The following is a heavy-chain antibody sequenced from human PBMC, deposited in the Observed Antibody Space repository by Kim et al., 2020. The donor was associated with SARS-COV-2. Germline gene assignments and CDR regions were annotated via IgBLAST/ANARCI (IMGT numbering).Heavy chain of an antibody. Sequence: GTPNHARIFQGRVTITADETTNTAYMELSSLKSDDTAVYYCAREWKLVLDFWGQGSLVTVSS. CDR3: AREWKLVLDF. V-gene: IGHV1-69*01. D-gene: IGHD6-6*01. J-gene: IGHJ4*02. CDR2: GTP.